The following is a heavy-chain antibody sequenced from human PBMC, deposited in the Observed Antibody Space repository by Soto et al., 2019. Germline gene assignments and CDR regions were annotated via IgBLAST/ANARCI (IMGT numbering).Heavy chain of an antibody. V-gene: IGHV4-30-4*01. D-gene: IGHD3-22*01. CDR1: GGSISIGDYY. J-gene: IGHJ6*02. CDR3: ARVGGYPPTSYYGMDV. CDR2: IYYSGST. Sequence: SETLSLTCTVSGGSISIGDYYWSCIRQPPGKGLEWIGYIYYSGSTYYNPSLKSRVTISVDTSKNQFSLKLSSVTAADTAVYYCARVGGYPPTSYYGMDVWGQGTTVTVSS.